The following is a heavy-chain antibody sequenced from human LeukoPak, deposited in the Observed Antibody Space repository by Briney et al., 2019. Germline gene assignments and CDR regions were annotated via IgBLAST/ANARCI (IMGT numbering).Heavy chain of an antibody. D-gene: IGHD3-22*01. CDR1: GGSISSGDYY. CDR2: IYYSGST. CDR3: ARVGPSNYYDSSGYYAYYFDY. V-gene: IGHV4-30-4*08. J-gene: IGHJ4*02. Sequence: SETLSLTCTVSGGSISSGDYYWSWIRQPPGKGLEWIGYIYYSGSTYYSPSLKSRVTISVDTSKNQFSLKLSSVTAADTAVYYCARVGPSNYYDSSGYYAYYFDYWGQGTLVTVSS.